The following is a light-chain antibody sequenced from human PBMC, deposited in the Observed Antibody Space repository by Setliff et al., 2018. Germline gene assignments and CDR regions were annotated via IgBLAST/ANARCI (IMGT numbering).Light chain of an antibody. Sequence: QSALSQPRSVSGSPGQSVTISCTGTYSDVGKYNLVSWYQQHPGKAPKLILYDFTTRPSGVSDRFSGSKSANTASLTISGLQAEDEADYYCCSYAGSSTFVFGGGTKVTVL. CDR3: CSYAGSSTFV. CDR2: DFT. V-gene: IGLV2-23*02. J-gene: IGLJ1*01. CDR1: YSDVGKYNL.